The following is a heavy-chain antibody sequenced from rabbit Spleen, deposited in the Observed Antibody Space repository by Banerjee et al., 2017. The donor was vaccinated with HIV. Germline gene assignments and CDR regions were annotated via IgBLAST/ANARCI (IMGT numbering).Heavy chain of an antibody. CDR1: GVSFSSNYY. CDR2: IDVGAGST. V-gene: IGHV1S40*01. CDR3: ARDTSSSFSSYGMDL. J-gene: IGHJ6*01. Sequence: QSLEESGGGLVQPEGSLTLTCSASGVSFSSNYYLSWVRQAPGKGLEWIGIIDVGAGSTDYASWVNGRFTISSDNAQNTVDLQMSGLTAADTATYFCARDTSSSFSSYGMDLWGQGTLVTVS. D-gene: IGHD1-1*01.